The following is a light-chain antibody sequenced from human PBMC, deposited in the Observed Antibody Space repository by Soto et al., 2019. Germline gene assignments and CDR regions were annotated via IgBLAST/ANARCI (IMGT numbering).Light chain of an antibody. Sequence: DIVMTQTPLSSPVTLGQPASISCRSSQSLLHSDGNTYLSWLQQRPGQPPRLLIYKTSNRFSGVPDRFSGGGAGTEFTLKISRVEAEDVGLYYCMQATQFPLTFGGGTKVEIK. CDR2: KTS. V-gene: IGKV2-24*01. J-gene: IGKJ4*01. CDR3: MQATQFPLT. CDR1: QSLLHSDGNTY.